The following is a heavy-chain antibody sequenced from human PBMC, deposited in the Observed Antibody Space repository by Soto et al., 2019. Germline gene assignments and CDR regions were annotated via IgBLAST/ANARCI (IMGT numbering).Heavy chain of an antibody. Sequence: PGESLKISCNASGYTFSIYWIGWVRQMPGKGLEWMGIIYPPDSDTRYSPSFQGQVTISVDKSMTTAYLQWSSLKASDTAMYYCASHVSGNWFDPWGQGTLVTVSS. CDR3: ASHVSGNWFDP. CDR2: IYPPDSDT. D-gene: IGHD1-26*01. J-gene: IGHJ5*02. CDR1: GYTFSIYW. V-gene: IGHV5-51*01.